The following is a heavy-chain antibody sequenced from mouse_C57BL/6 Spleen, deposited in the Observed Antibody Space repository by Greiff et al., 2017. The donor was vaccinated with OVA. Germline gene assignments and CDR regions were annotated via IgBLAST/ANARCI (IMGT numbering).Heavy chain of an antibody. CDR1: GYAFSSYW. CDR3: ARRLLRSGFDY. CDR2: IYPGDGDT. Sequence: VQLQQSGAELVKPGASVKISCKASGYAFSSYWMNWVKQRPGKGLEWIGQIYPGDGDTNYNGKFKGKATLTADKSSSTAYMQLSSLTSEDSAVYFCARRLLRSGFDYWGQGTTLTVSS. D-gene: IGHD1-1*01. V-gene: IGHV1-80*01. J-gene: IGHJ2*01.